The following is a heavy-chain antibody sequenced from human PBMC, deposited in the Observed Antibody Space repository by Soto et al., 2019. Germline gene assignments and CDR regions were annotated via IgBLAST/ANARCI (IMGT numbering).Heavy chain of an antibody. D-gene: IGHD6-13*01. J-gene: IGHJ6*02. Sequence: GGSLRLSCAASGFSFSNYAMNWARQAPGKGLEWVSGISGGGGGTYYADSVKGRFTISRDNSKNTLYLQMNSLRAEDTAVYYCVRVAAAGNIYYYYYGMDVWGQGTTVTVSS. CDR3: VRVAAAGNIYYYYYGMDV. V-gene: IGHV3-23*01. CDR2: ISGGGGGT. CDR1: GFSFSNYA.